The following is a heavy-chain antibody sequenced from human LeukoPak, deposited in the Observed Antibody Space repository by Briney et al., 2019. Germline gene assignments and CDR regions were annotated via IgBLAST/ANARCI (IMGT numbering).Heavy chain of an antibody. J-gene: IGHJ4*02. V-gene: IGHV3-23*01. Sequence: GGSLRLSCAASGFTFSSYAMSWVRQAPGKGLKWVSAITGSGGNTYYADSAQGRFTISRDNSKNTLYLQMNSLRAEDTAVYYCASSRSGSPDYWGQGTLVTVSP. D-gene: IGHD3-10*01. CDR3: ASSRSGSPDY. CDR2: ITGSGGNT. CDR1: GFTFSSYA.